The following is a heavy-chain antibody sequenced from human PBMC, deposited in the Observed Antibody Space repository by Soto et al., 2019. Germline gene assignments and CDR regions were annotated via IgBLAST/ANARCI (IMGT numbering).Heavy chain of an antibody. V-gene: IGHV4-34*01. D-gene: IGHD3-10*01. J-gene: IGHJ5*02. CDR2: INHSGST. CDR3: ARAGYYYGSGSYYCWFDP. CDR1: GGSFSGYY. Sequence: PSETLSLTCAVYGGSFSGYYWSWIRQPPGKGLEWIGEINHSGSTNYNPSLKSRVTISVDTSKNQFSLKLSSVTAADTAVYYCARAGYYYGSGSYYCWFDPWGQGTLVTVSS.